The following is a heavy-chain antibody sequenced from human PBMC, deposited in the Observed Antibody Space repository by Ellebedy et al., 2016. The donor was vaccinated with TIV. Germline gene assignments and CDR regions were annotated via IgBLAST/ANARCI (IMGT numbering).Heavy chain of an antibody. V-gene: IGHV1-18*04. CDR1: GYTFTNYG. J-gene: IGHJ4*02. Sequence: AASVKVSCKASGYTFTNYGISWVRQAPGQGLEWMGWFSGYNGNTYSAQKLQGRVTMTTDTSTSTAYMELRSLRSDDTAVYYCARFVDGDYEDYWGQGALATVSS. CDR3: ARFVDGDYEDY. D-gene: IGHD4-17*01. CDR2: FSGYNGNT.